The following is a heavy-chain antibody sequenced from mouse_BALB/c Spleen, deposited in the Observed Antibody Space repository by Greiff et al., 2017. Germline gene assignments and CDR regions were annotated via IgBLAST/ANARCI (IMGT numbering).Heavy chain of an antibody. J-gene: IGHJ2*01. D-gene: IGHD6-5*01. CDR1: GFTFSNYW. V-gene: IGHV6-6*02. CDR2: IRLKSNNYAT. CDR3: TRPLFGNYFDY. Sequence: EVKLQESGGGLVQPGGSMKLSCVASGFTFSNYWMNWVRQSPEKGLEWVAEIRLKSNNYATHYAESVKGRFTISRDDSKSSVYLQMNNLRAEDTGIYYCTRPLFGNYFDYWGQGTTLTVSS.